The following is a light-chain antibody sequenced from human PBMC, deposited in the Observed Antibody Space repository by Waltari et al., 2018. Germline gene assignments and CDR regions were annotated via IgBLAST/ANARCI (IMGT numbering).Light chain of an antibody. CDR2: TAS. J-gene: IGKJ2*03. Sequence: DINMTQSPSSLSASVGDTVTITCRASQTVSRYLNWYQQRPGEAPNLLRYTASNLQSGVASRFSGSRSGTDFTLTINGLKNEDFATYYCQQSDGIPFSFGQGTKLEVK. CDR3: QQSDGIPFS. CDR1: QTVSRY. V-gene: IGKV1-39*01.